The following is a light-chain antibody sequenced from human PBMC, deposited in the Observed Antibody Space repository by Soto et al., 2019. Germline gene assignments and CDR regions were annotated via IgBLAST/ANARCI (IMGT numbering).Light chain of an antibody. CDR3: CSYAGSYTYNYV. J-gene: IGLJ1*01. CDR1: SSDVGGYNY. V-gene: IGLV2-11*01. CDR2: DVS. Sequence: QSLLTQPRSVSGSPGQSVTISCTGTSSDVGGYNYVSWYQQHPGKAPKLMIYDVSKRPSGVPDRFSGSKSGNTASLTISGLQAEDEADYYCCSYAGSYTYNYVFGTGTKVTV.